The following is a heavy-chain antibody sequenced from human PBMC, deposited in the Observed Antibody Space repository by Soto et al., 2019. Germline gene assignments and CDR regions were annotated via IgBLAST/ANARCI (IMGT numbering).Heavy chain of an antibody. CDR3: ASVVVLGVIITLAY. D-gene: IGHD3-10*01. Sequence: ASVKVSCKASGYTFTSYSMHWVRQAPGQRLEWMGWINAGFGTAKYAQKFQGRVTITADESTSTAYMELSSLRSEDTAVYYCASVVVLGVIITLAYWGQGTLVTVSS. V-gene: IGHV1-3*01. J-gene: IGHJ4*02. CDR2: INAGFGTA. CDR1: GYTFTSYS.